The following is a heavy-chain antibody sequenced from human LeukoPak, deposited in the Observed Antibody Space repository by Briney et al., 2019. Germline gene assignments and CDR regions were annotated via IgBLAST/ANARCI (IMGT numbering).Heavy chain of an antibody. CDR2: ISGSGDSP. Sequence: GGSLTLSCAASGFTFSSFAMSWVRQAPGKGLEWVSAISGSGDSPFYADSVKGRFTSSRDNSKNTLYLQMNSLRAEDTAVYYCAKDREKPSQFDYWGQGTLVTVSS. CDR3: AKDREKPSQFDY. J-gene: IGHJ4*02. V-gene: IGHV3-23*01. CDR1: GFTFSSFA.